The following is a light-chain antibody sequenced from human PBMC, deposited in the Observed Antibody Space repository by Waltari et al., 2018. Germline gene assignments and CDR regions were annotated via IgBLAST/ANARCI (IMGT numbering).Light chain of an antibody. CDR2: GAS. J-gene: IGKJ4*01. V-gene: IGKV1-33*01. CDR3: LQYHTFPLT. Sequence: DIQMTHSPSSLFASVGDRVTITCQASQDIRKNLHWFQQKPGKAPNLLIYGASSLHTGVPSRFSGSKSGTHFTFTISSLQPEDIATYYCLQYHTFPLTFGGGTKVEIK. CDR1: QDIRKN.